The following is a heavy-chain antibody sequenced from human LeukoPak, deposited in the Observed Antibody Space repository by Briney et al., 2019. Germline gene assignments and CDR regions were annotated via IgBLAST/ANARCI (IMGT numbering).Heavy chain of an antibody. J-gene: IGHJ6*03. Sequence: ASETLSLTCSVSGGSTSSSSYYWGWIRQPPGKGLEWIGSLYYSGSTYYNPSLKSRVTISVDTSKNQFSLKLSSVTAADTAVYYCASQEYHYYYMDVWGKGTTVTISS. CDR1: GGSTSSSSYY. CDR2: LYYSGST. CDR3: ASQEYHYYYMDV. V-gene: IGHV4-39*01.